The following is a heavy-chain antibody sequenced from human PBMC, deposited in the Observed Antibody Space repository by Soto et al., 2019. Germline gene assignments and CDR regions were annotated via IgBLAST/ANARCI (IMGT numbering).Heavy chain of an antibody. CDR1: GFTFSSYN. V-gene: IGHV3-30-3*01. D-gene: IGHD6-13*01. CDR3: AREVMGRTWYMRWFDP. Sequence: QVQLVESGGGVVQPGRSLRLSCAASGFTFSSYNMYWVREAPGKGLESVAVISSDGSNKYYVDSVKGRFTISRDNSKNALYLQMNSLRADDTALYYCAREVMGRTWYMRWFDPWGQGTLVTVSS. J-gene: IGHJ5*02. CDR2: ISSDGSNK.